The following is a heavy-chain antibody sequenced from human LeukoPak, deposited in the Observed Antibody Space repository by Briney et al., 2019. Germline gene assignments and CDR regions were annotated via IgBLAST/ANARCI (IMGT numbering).Heavy chain of an antibody. Sequence: PSETLSLTCTVSGGSISSYYWSWIRQPAGKGLEWIGRIYTSGSTNYNPSLKSRVTMSVDTSKNQFSLKLSSVTAADTAVYYCAREVAAAALYYYYYMDVWGKGTTVTVSS. CDR3: AREVAAAALYYYYYMDV. V-gene: IGHV4-4*07. J-gene: IGHJ6*03. D-gene: IGHD6-13*01. CDR1: GGSISSYY. CDR2: IYTSGST.